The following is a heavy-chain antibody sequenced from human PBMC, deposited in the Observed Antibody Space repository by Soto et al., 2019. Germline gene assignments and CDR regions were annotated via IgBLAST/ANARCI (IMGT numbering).Heavy chain of an antibody. Sequence: PSETLSLTCTVSGGSISSSSYYWGWIRQPPGKGLEWIGSIYYSGSTYYNPSLKSRVTISVDTSKNQFSLKLSSVTAADTAVYYCARVLSSSWRTFDYWGQGTLVTVSS. V-gene: IGHV4-39*01. CDR3: ARVLSSSWRTFDY. J-gene: IGHJ4*02. CDR1: GGSISSSSYY. CDR2: IYYSGST. D-gene: IGHD6-13*01.